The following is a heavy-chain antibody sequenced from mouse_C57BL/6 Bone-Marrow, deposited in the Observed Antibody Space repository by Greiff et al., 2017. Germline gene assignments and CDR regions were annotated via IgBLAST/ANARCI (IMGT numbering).Heavy chain of an antibody. CDR2: ISNKANGYTT. V-gene: IGHV7-3*01. D-gene: IGHD1-1*01. CDR1: GFTFTDYY. J-gene: IGHJ2*01. CDR3: ERVLLYFDY. Sequence: EVKLVESGGGLVQPGGSLSLSCAASGFTFTDYYMSWVRQPPGQALEWLGFISNKANGYTTEYSASVKGRFTISRDNSQRILYLQMDALRAEDSATYYCERVLLYFDYWGQGTTLTVSS.